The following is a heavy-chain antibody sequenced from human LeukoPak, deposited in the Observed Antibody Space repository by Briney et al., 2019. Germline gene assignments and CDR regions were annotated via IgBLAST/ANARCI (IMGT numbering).Heavy chain of an antibody. V-gene: IGHV4-39*01. D-gene: IGHD3-10*01. Sequence: SETLSLTCTVSGGSISSYHWIWIRQPPGKGLEWIGSMYYSGSTFYNPSLRSRVTISVDTSKSQLSLKLSSVTAADTAAYYCARTYYYGSGPAGWFDPWGQGTQVTVSS. CDR3: ARTYYYGSGPAGWFDP. J-gene: IGHJ5*02. CDR1: GGSISSYH. CDR2: MYYSGST.